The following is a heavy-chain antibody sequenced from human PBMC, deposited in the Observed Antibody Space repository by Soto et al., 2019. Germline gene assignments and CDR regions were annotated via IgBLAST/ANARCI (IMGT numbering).Heavy chain of an antibody. CDR2: IYHSGST. Sequence: SETLSLTCAGSGGSINSSNWWSWVRQPPGKGLEWIGEIYHSGSTNYNPSLKSRVTISVDKSKNRFSLKLSSVTAADTAVYYCARERWTTPVTTDYGMDVWGQGPTGTGSS. V-gene: IGHV4-4*02. CDR1: GGSINSSNW. CDR3: ARERWTTPVTTDYGMDV. J-gene: IGHJ6*01. D-gene: IGHD4-17*01.